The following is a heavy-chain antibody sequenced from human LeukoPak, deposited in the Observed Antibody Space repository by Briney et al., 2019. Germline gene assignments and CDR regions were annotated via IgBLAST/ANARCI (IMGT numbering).Heavy chain of an antibody. J-gene: IGHJ3*02. CDR3: ARAGTGDDAFDI. V-gene: IGHV4-4*07. CDR2: IYTSGST. D-gene: IGHD6-13*01. Sequence: ASETLSLTCTVSGGSISTYYWNWIRQPAGKGLEWIGRIYTSGSTNYNPSLKSRVTMSVDTSKNQFSLRLSSVTAADTAAYYCARAGTGDDAFDIWGQGTVVTVSS. CDR1: GGSISTYY.